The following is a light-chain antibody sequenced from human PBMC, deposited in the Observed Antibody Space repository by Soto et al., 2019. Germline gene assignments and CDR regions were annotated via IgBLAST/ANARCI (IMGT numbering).Light chain of an antibody. CDR2: AAS. Sequence: DIQMTPAPSSLSASVGDRVTIICRASQSISRYLNWYQQTPGKAPMLIIYAASSLYRGVPSRFSGRGSGTHFNLTVSRLEPEDFATYHCQQRYSSPPTFGHRTKVAS. J-gene: IGKJ1*01. CDR1: QSISRY. V-gene: IGKV1-39*01. CDR3: QQRYSSPPT.